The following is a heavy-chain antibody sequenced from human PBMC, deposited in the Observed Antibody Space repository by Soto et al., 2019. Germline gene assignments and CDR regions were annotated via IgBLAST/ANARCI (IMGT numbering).Heavy chain of an antibody. CDR2: MYNTGST. CDR3: ARDLWGYCGTDCYPLDV. D-gene: IGHD2-21*02. J-gene: IGHJ6*02. Sequence: PSETLSLTCSVSGGSISSYYWSWIRQPPGKGLEWIGYMYNTGSTIYNPSLKSRVTISVDTSKNQFSLKLNSLTAADTAVYYCARDLWGYCGTDCYPLDVWGQGTTVTV. CDR1: GGSISSYY. V-gene: IGHV4-59*01.